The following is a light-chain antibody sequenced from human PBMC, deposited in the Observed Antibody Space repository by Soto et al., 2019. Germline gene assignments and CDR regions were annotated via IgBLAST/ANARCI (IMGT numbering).Light chain of an antibody. CDR1: QSVSSN. CDR2: GAS. CDR3: QQYGSSPRVA. V-gene: IGKV3-20*01. J-gene: IGKJ1*01. Sequence: EIVMTQSPATLSVSPGERATLSCRASQSVSSNLACYQQKPGQAPRLLIYGASNRATGIPARFSGSGSGTDFTLTISRLEPEDFAVYYCQQYGSSPRVAFGQGTKVDIK.